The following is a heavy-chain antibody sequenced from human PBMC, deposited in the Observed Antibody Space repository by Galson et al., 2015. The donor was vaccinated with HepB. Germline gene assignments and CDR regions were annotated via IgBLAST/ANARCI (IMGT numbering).Heavy chain of an antibody. CDR3: ARDEYSSGWQNPTVDY. D-gene: IGHD6-19*01. CDR1: GFTFSSYA. Sequence: SLRLSCAASGFTFSSYAMHWVRQAPGKGLEWVAVISYAGSNKYYADSVKGRFTISRDNSKNTLYLQMNSLRAEDTAVYYCARDEYSSGWQNPTVDYWGQGTLVTVSS. J-gene: IGHJ4*02. V-gene: IGHV3-30-3*01. CDR2: ISYAGSNK.